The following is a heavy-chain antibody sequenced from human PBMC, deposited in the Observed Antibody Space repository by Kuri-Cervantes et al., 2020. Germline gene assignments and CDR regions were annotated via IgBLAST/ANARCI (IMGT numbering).Heavy chain of an antibody. Sequence: GGSLRLSCAASGFTFSSYAMHWVRQAPGKGLEWVAVISYDGSIKYYADSVKGRFIISRDNSKNTLYLQMSSLRADDTAVYYCAKDMFYYDTGGAFDIWGQGTLVTVSS. D-gene: IGHD3-22*01. J-gene: IGHJ3*02. CDR3: AKDMFYYDTGGAFDI. CDR1: GFTFSSYA. CDR2: ISYDGSIK. V-gene: IGHV3-30-3*01.